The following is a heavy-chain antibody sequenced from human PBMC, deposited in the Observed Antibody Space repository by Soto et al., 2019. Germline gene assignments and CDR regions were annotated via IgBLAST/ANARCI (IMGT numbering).Heavy chain of an antibody. CDR2: ISGSGGST. D-gene: IGHD1-26*01. V-gene: IGHV3-23*01. CDR1: GFTFSSYA. CDR3: AKAVGAMISNWFDP. J-gene: IGHJ5*02. Sequence: GGSLRLSCAASGFTFSSYAMSWVRQAPGEGLEWVSAISGSGGSTYYADSVKGRFTISRDNSKNTLYLQMNSLRAEDTAVYYCAKAVGAMISNWFDPWGQGTLVTVSS.